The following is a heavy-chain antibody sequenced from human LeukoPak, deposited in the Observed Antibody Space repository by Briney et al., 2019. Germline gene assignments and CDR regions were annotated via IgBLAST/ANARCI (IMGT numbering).Heavy chain of an antibody. J-gene: IGHJ3*01. CDR2: IDPSDSYT. Sequence: GESLRISCKGSGYSFTSHWISWVRQMPGKGLEWMGRIDPSDSYTNYSPSFQGHVTISADKSISTAYLQWSSLKASDTGMYYCARPNITSYYDSRGYDAFDVWGQGTMVTVSS. V-gene: IGHV5-10-1*01. CDR1: GYSFTSHW. D-gene: IGHD3-22*01. CDR3: ARPNITSYYDSRGYDAFDV.